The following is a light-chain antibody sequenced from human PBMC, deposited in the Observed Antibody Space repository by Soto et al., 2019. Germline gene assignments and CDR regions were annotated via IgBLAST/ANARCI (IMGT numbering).Light chain of an antibody. CDR1: QSISSN. V-gene: IGKV3-15*01. CDR3: QQYNNWPPVT. Sequence: EVVMTQSPATLSVSPGERATLSCRASQSISSNLAWYQQKSGQAPRLLIYGASTRATGIPARFSGSGSGTEFSLTISSLQSEDFAVYYCQQYNNWPPVTFGQGTRLEIK. CDR2: GAS. J-gene: IGKJ5*01.